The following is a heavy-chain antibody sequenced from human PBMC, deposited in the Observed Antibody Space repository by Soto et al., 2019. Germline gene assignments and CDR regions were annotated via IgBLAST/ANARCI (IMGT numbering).Heavy chain of an antibody. CDR3: ARLIKEGMVYAISNYYYGMDV. CDR1: GDSVSSNSAA. J-gene: IGHJ6*02. V-gene: IGHV6-1*01. Sequence: PSQTLSLTCAISGDSVSSNSAAWNWIRQSPSRGLEWLGRTYYRSKWYNDYAVSVKSRITINPDTSKNQFSLQLNSVTPEDTAVYYCARLIKEGMVYAISNYYYGMDVWGQGTTVTVSS. D-gene: IGHD2-8*01. CDR2: TYYRSKWYN.